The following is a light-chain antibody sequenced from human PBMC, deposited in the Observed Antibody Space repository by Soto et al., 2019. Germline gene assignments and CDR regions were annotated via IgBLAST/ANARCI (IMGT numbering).Light chain of an antibody. CDR1: QSISTW. CDR3: QQYNTYSRV. V-gene: IGKV1-5*03. CDR2: KAS. J-gene: IGKJ1*01. Sequence: DIQMTQSPSPLSASVGDRVTITCRASQSISTWLAWYQQKPGKAPKLLIYKASSLESGVPSRFSGSGSGTEFTLTISSLQPDDFATYYCQQYNTYSRVFGQGTKVEIK.